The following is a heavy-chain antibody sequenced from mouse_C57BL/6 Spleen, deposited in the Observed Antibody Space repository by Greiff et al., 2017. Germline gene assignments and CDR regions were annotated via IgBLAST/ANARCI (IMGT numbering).Heavy chain of an antibody. CDR1: GFTFSDYG. CDR2: ISSGSSTT. J-gene: IGHJ4*01. CDR3: AREDCAYAMDY. V-gene: IGHV5-17*01. Sequence: DVKLVESGGGLVKPGGSLKLSCAASGFTFSDYGMHWVRQAPEQGLEWVAYISSGSSTTYYTDTVKGRFTITRDNAKNTLFLQMSSLRSEDTAMYYCAREDCAYAMDYWGQGTSVTVSS.